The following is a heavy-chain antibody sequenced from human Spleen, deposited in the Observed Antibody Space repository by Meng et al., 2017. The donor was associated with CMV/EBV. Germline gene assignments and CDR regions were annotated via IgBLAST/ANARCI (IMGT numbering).Heavy chain of an antibody. CDR1: INNGEYA. J-gene: IGHJ5*02. V-gene: IGHV4-30-4*01. CDR3: ARTPRITVFGVPSPSWFDP. CDR2: IHDTGNT. D-gene: IGHD3-3*01. Sequence: INNGEYAWSWIRQSPGKGLDWVGYIHDTGNTYYNPSLKSRLTISVDTSKSHFSLKLRSVTAADTAVYYCARTPRITVFGVPSPSWFDPWGPGTLVTVSS.